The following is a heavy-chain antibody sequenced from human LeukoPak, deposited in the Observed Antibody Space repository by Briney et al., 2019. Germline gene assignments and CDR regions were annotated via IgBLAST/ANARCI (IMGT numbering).Heavy chain of an antibody. Sequence: GGSLRLSCAASGFTFSSYGMHWVRQAPGKGLEWVAVISYDGSNKYYADSVKGRFTISRDNSKNTLYLQMNSLRAEDTAVYYCARDLVVVAASGAFDIWGQGTMVTVSS. D-gene: IGHD2-15*01. CDR2: ISYDGSNK. J-gene: IGHJ3*02. CDR1: GFTFSSYG. CDR3: ARDLVVVAASGAFDI. V-gene: IGHV3-30*03.